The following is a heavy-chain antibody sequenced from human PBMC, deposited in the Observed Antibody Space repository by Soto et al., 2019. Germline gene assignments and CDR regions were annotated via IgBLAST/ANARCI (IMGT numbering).Heavy chain of an antibody. CDR2: ISGSGGST. J-gene: IGHJ4*02. D-gene: IGHD6-19*01. CDR3: AKLISVVQWLVLWGLDN. CDR1: GFTFSSYA. V-gene: IGHV3-23*01. Sequence: GGSLRLSCAASGFTFSSYAMTWVRQAPGKGLEWVSGISGSGGSTDYADSLKGRFIISRDNSKNTLYLQMNSLRTEDTAIYYCAKLISVVQWLVLWGLDNWGQGTLVTVSS.